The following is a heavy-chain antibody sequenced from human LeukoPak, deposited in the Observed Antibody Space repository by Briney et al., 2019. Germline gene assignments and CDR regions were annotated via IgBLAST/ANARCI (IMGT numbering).Heavy chain of an antibody. Sequence: SVKVSCKASGGTFISYAISWVRQAPGQGLEWMGGIIPIFGTANYAQKFQGRVTITADESTSTAYMKLSSLRSEDTAVYYCARGFAYYDFWSGPEPYYYYMDVWGKGTTVTVSS. CDR1: GGTFISYA. V-gene: IGHV1-69*01. CDR3: ARGFAYYDFWSGPEPYYYYMDV. J-gene: IGHJ6*03. CDR2: IIPIFGTA. D-gene: IGHD3-3*01.